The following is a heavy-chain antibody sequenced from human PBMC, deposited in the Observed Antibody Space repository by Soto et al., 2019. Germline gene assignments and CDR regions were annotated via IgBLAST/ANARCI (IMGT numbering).Heavy chain of an antibody. D-gene: IGHD7-27*01. Sequence: QVQLQEWGPGLVKPSQTLSLTCTVSGGSISRGDYYWSWIRQPPGKGLEYIGYIYSSVSTYYNPSLKSRVTISIDTSKNQFSLKLSSVTAADTAVYYCARRVTGGGERFDPWGQGTQVTVSS. J-gene: IGHJ5*02. CDR1: GGSISRGDYY. V-gene: IGHV4-30-4*08. CDR2: IYSSVST. CDR3: ARRVTGGGERFDP.